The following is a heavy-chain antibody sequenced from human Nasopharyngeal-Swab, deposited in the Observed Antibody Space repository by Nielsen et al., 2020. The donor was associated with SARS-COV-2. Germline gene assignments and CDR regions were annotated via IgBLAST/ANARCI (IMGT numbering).Heavy chain of an antibody. J-gene: IGHJ4*02. Sequence: GGSLRLSCAASGFTFSSYSMNWVRQAPGKGLEWVSSISSSSSYIYYAASVKGRFTISRDNAKNSLYLQMNSLRAEDTAVYYCARDVNWNDGAYYFDYWGQGTLVTVSS. CDR3: ARDVNWNDGAYYFDY. D-gene: IGHD1-1*01. V-gene: IGHV3-21*03. CDR2: ISSSSSYI. CDR1: GFTFSSYS.